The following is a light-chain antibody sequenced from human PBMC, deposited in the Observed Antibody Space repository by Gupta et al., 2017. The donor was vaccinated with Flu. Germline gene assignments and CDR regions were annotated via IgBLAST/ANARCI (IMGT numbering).Light chain of an antibody. CDR1: QSVLYSSNNKNY. CDR3: LQYENTPLT. J-gene: IGKJ4*01. CDR2: WAS. V-gene: IGKV4-1*01. Sequence: EIVMTQYPDSLVPSRAGRATINCNSSQSVLYSSNNKNYLAWYQQKPGQPPKLLIYWASTRESGVPDRFSGSGSGTDFTLTISSLQAEDVAVYYCLQYENTPLTFGGGTKVEIK.